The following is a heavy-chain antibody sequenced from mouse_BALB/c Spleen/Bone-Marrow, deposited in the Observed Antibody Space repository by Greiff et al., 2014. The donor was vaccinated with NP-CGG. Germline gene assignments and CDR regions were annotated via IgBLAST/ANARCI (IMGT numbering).Heavy chain of an antibody. D-gene: IGHD1-1*01. J-gene: IGHJ2*01. CDR1: GYTFTGYW. CDR3: ARVFYDSTSVY. V-gene: IGHV1-87*01. CDR2: IYPGDGDT. Sequence: VKLMESGAELARPGASVKLSCKASGYTFTGYWMQWVKQRPGQGLEWIGIIYPGDGDTRYTQKFKGKATLTADKSSSTAYMQLRNLASEDSAGYYCARVFYDSTSVYWGQGTTLTVSS.